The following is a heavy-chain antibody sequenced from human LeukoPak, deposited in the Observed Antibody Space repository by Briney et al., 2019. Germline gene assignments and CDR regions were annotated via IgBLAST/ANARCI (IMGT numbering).Heavy chain of an antibody. Sequence: SQTLSLTCTVSGGSISSGSYYWSWIRQPAGKGLEWIGRIYTSGGTNYNPSLKSRVTISVDTSKNQFSLKLSSVTAADTAVYYCARELFSIAARRSFDYWGQGTLVTVSS. D-gene: IGHD6-6*01. CDR1: GGSISSGSYY. V-gene: IGHV4-61*02. J-gene: IGHJ4*02. CDR3: ARELFSIAARRSFDY. CDR2: IYTSGGT.